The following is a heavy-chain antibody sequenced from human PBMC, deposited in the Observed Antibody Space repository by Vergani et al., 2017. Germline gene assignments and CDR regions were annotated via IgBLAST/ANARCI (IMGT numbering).Heavy chain of an antibody. J-gene: IGHJ5*02. CDR1: GYSISSGYY. Sequence: QVQLQESGPGLVKPSETLSLTCAVSGYSISSGYYWGWIRQPPGKGLEWIGSIYHSGSTNYNPSLKSRVTISVDTSKNQFSLKLSSVTAADTAVYYCARARYPYNWFDPWSQGTLVTVSS. CDR2: IYHSGST. V-gene: IGHV4-38-2*01. CDR3: ARARYPYNWFDP. D-gene: IGHD2-2*01.